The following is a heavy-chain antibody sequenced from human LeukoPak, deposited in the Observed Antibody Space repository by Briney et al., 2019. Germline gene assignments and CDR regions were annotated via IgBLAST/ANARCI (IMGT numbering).Heavy chain of an antibody. J-gene: IGHJ6*03. CDR2: IIPIFGTA. D-gene: IGHD4-11*01. Sequence: SVKVSCKASGGTFSSYAISWVRQAPGQGLEWMGGIIPIFGTANYAQKFQGRVTITTDEATSTAYMELSSLRSEDTAVYYCARTGDYSNYGYYYYYMDVWGKGTTVTVSS. CDR1: GGTFSSYA. CDR3: ARTGDYSNYGYYYYYMDV. V-gene: IGHV1-69*05.